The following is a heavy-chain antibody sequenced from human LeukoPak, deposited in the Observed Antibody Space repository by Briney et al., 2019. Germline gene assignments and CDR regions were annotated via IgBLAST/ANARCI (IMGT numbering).Heavy chain of an antibody. CDR3: AKEVYYYDSSGYRSFDY. V-gene: IGHV3-9*03. J-gene: IGHJ4*02. CDR1: GFTFSSYA. D-gene: IGHD3-22*01. CDR2: ISWNSGSI. Sequence: GGSLRLSCAASGFTFSSYAMHWVRQAPGKGLEWVSGISWNSGSIGYADSVKGRFTISRDNAKNSLYLQMNSLRAEDMALYYCAKEVYYYDSSGYRSFDYWGQGTLVTVSS.